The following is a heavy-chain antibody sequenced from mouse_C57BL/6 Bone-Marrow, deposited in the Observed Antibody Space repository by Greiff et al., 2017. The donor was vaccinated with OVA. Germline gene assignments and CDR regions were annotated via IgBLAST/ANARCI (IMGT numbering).Heavy chain of an antibody. V-gene: IGHV5S21*01. CDR2: ISSGGDYI. Sequence: EVKLVESGEGLVKPGGSLKLSCAASGFTFSSYAMSWVRQTPEKRLEWVAYISSGGDYIYYADTVKGRFTISRDNARNTLYLQMRSLKSEDTAIYYCARDHITPSPDYFDYWGQGTTLTVSS. J-gene: IGHJ2*01. D-gene: IGHD1-2*01. CDR1: GFTFSSYA. CDR3: ARDHITPSPDYFDY.